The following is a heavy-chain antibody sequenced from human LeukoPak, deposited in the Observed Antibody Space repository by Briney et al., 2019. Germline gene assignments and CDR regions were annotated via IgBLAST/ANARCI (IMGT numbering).Heavy chain of an antibody. CDR3: ARVDRTYYDILTGYSRYYYYGMDV. CDR2: INPNSGGT. D-gene: IGHD3-9*01. CDR1: GYTFTGYY. V-gene: IGHV1-2*02. Sequence: ASVKVSCKASGYTFTGYYMHWVRQAPGQGLEWMGWINPNSGGTNYAQKFQGRVTMTRDTSISTAYMELSRLRSDDTAVYYCARVDRTYYDILTGYSRYYYYGMDVWGQGTTVTVSS. J-gene: IGHJ6*02.